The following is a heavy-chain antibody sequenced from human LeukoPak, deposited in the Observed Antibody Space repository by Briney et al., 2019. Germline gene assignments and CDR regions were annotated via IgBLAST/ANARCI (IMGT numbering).Heavy chain of an antibody. CDR2: ISSSSSYI. J-gene: IGHJ4*02. CDR3: ARDRGYCSGGSCYYFGY. Sequence: GGSLRLSCAASGFTFSSYSMNWVRQAPGKGLEWVSSISSSSSYIYYADSVKGRFTISRDNAKNSLYLQMNSLSAEDTAVYYCARDRGYCSGGSCYYFGYWGQGTLVTVSS. D-gene: IGHD2-15*01. V-gene: IGHV3-21*01. CDR1: GFTFSSYS.